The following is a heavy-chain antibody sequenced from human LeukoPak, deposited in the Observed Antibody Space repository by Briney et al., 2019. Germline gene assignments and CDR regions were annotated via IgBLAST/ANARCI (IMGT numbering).Heavy chain of an antibody. D-gene: IGHD6-19*01. CDR1: GFTFSSYA. V-gene: IGHV3-30-3*01. CDR2: ISYDGSNK. Sequence: SGGSLRPSCAASGFTFSSYAMHWVRQAPGKGLEWVAVISYDGSNKYYADSVKGRFTISRDNSKNTLYLQMNSLRAEDTAVYYCARDKQWLGPLDYWGQGTLVTVSS. CDR3: ARDKQWLGPLDY. J-gene: IGHJ4*02.